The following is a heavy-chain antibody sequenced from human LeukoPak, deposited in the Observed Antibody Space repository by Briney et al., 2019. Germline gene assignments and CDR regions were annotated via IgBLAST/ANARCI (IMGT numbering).Heavy chain of an antibody. J-gene: IGHJ4*02. Sequence: GGSLRLSCTASGFTFSSYWMSWVRQTPGKGLEWVANIKQDGSDKYYVDSVKGRFTISRDNAKNSLYLQMNTLRGEDTAVYYCARIYHYYDSGSYMFDYWGQGTLVTVSS. V-gene: IGHV3-7*01. CDR1: GFTFSSYW. CDR3: ARIYHYYDSGSYMFDY. D-gene: IGHD3-10*01. CDR2: IKQDGSDK.